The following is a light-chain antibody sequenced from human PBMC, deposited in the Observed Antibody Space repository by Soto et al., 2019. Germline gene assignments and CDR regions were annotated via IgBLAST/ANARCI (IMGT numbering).Light chain of an antibody. Sequence: EIVMTQSPATLSVSPGERATLSCRASQSVSSNLAWDQQKPGQAPRLLIYGASTRATGIPARFSGSGSWTEFTLTISNLQSEDFAVYYCQQYNNWPPLTYGGGTKVEIK. CDR1: QSVSSN. CDR3: QQYNNWPPLT. V-gene: IGKV3-15*01. CDR2: GAS. J-gene: IGKJ4*01.